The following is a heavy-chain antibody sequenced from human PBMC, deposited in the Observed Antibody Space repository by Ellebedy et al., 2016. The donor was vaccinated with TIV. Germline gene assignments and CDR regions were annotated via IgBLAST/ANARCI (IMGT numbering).Heavy chain of an antibody. V-gene: IGHV3-23*01. Sequence: PGGSLRLSCAASGFTFSDNAMGWVRQAPGKGLEWVAGISFGGESTYYPDSVKGRFIISRDTSKNMLYLQMGSLRAEDTAVYYCAKDISPDHYFDYWGQGTLVIVSS. CDR1: GFTFSDNA. CDR3: AKDISPDHYFDY. J-gene: IGHJ4*02. CDR2: ISFGGEST.